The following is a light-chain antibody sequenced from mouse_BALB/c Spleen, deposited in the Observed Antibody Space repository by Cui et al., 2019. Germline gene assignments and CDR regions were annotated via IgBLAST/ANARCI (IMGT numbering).Light chain of an antibody. CDR1: QNVGTN. CDR2: SAS. CDR3: QQYNSYPLT. J-gene: IGKJ5*01. Sequence: DIVMTQSHTFMSTSVGYRVSVTCKASQNVGTNVAWYQQKPGQSPKALIYSASYRYSGVPDRFTGSGSGTDFTLTISNVQSEDLAEYFSQQYNSYPLTFGAGTKLELK. V-gene: IGKV6-15*01.